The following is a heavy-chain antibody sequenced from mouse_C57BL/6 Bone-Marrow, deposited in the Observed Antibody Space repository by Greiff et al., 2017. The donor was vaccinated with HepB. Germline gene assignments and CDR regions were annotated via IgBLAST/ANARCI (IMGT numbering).Heavy chain of an antibody. CDR2: INPSSGYT. CDR3: ARGQLRLPYYAMDY. Sequence: VKLMESGAELARPGASVKMSCKASGYTFTSYTMHWVKQRPGQGLEWIGYINPSSGYTKYNQKFKDKATLTADKSSSTAYMQLSSLTSEDSAVYYCARGQLRLPYYAMDYWGQGTSVTVSS. J-gene: IGHJ4*01. CDR1: GYTFTSYT. D-gene: IGHD3-2*02. V-gene: IGHV1-4*01.